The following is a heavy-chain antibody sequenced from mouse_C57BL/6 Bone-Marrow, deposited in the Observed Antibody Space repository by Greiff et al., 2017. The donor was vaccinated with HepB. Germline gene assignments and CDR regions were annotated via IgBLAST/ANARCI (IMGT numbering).Heavy chain of an antibody. CDR3: ARERYYYGSSPWYFDV. Sequence: QLQQSGAELVKPGASVKISCKASGYTFTDYYINWVKQRPGQGLEWIGKIGPGSGSTYYNEKFKGKATLTADKSSSTAYMQLSSLTSEDSAVYFCARERYYYGSSPWYFDVWGTGTTVTVSS. CDR2: IGPGSGST. V-gene: IGHV1-77*01. CDR1: GYTFTDYY. D-gene: IGHD1-1*01. J-gene: IGHJ1*03.